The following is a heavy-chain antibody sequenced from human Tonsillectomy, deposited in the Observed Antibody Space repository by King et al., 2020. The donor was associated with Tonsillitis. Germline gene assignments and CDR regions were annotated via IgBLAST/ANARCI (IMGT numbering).Heavy chain of an antibody. V-gene: IGHV3-23*04. Sequence: VQLVESGGGLVQPGGSLRLSCAASGFTFSSYAMSWVRQAPGTGLEWLSAISGSGASTYYADSVKGRFTISRDNSKNTLYLQMNSLRAEDTAVYYCAKSRVAEHYYYYYYMDVWGDGTTVTVSS. CDR1: GFTFSSYA. J-gene: IGHJ6*03. D-gene: IGHD6-13*01. CDR2: ISGSGAST. CDR3: AKSRVAEHYYYYYYMDV.